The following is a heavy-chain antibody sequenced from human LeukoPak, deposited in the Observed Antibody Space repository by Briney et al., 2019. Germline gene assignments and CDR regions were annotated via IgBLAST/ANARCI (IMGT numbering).Heavy chain of an antibody. V-gene: IGHV4-34*01. CDR1: GGSFSGYY. Sequence: SETLSLTCAVYGGSFSGYYWSWIRQPPGKGLEWIGEINHSGSTNYNPSLKSRVTISVDTSKNQFSLKLSSVTAADTAVYYCARDGYSGSSLFDFWGQGTLVTVSS. J-gene: IGHJ4*02. CDR3: ARDGYSGSSLFDF. D-gene: IGHD1-26*01. CDR2: INHSGST.